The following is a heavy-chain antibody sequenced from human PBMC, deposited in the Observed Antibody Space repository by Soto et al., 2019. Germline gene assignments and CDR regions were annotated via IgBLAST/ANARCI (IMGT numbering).Heavy chain of an antibody. V-gene: IGHV4-59*08. CDR1: SGPSKSHN. CDR3: VRQGIGFLHGLVDV. Sequence: QVQVQQSGPGLVKPSETLSLTCTVSSGPSKSHNWGWIRQPPGRGLEWIGYVYDTWSTSYNPSLKXXVXXSADTSTNRISLTLIFVTAADTAVYYCVRQGIGFLHGLVDVWGQGTTVIVSS. CDR2: VYDTWST. D-gene: IGHD3-10*01. J-gene: IGHJ6*01.